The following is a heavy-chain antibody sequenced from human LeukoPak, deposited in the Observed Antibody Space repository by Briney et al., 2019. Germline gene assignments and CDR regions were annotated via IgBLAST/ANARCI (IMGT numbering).Heavy chain of an antibody. Sequence: SQTLSLTCAVSGGSISSGGYSWSWIRQPPGKGLEWIGYIYHSGSTYYNPSLKSRVTISVDRSKNQFSLKLSSVTAADTAVYYCARSQAAMVYSDYWGQGTLVTVSS. CDR1: GGSISSGGYS. D-gene: IGHD5-18*01. CDR3: ARSQAAMVYSDY. V-gene: IGHV4-30-2*02. CDR2: IYHSGST. J-gene: IGHJ4*02.